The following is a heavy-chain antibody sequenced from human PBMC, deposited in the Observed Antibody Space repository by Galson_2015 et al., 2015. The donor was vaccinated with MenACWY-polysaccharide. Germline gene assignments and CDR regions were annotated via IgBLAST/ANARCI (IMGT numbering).Heavy chain of an antibody. CDR3: ARGGGRFPENYYFDY. J-gene: IGHJ4*02. D-gene: IGHD3-16*01. Sequence: SLRLSCAASGFTFSGNWKHWVRQAPGKGLVWVSRINRDARSTSYAAAVTGRFTTSRDNTKNTLYLQMNSQSAEDTAVYCCARGGGRFPENYYFDYWGQGNLVTVSS. V-gene: IGHV3-74*01. CDR1: GFTFSGNW. CDR2: INRDARST.